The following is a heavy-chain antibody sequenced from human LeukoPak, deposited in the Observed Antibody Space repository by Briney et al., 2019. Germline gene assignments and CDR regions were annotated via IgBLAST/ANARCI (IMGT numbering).Heavy chain of an antibody. D-gene: IGHD6-13*01. Sequence: GSSVKVSCKASGGTFSSYAISWVRQAPGQGLEWMGGIIAIFGTANYAQKFQGRVTITADESTSTAYMELSSLRSEDTAVYYCARDRFGADKQQLVWFDPWGQGTLVTVSS. CDR2: IIAIFGTA. CDR1: GGTFSSYA. J-gene: IGHJ5*02. CDR3: ARDRFGADKQQLVWFDP. V-gene: IGHV1-69*01.